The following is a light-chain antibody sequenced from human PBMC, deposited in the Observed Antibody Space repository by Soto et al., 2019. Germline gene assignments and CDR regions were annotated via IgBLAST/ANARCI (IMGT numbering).Light chain of an antibody. V-gene: IGLV2-8*01. CDR3: SSYAGSNTGV. CDR2: EVS. CDR1: SSDVGGYNS. Sequence: QSALTQPPSASGSPGQSVTISCTGTSSDVGGYNSVSWYQQHPGKAPKLMIYEVSKRPSGVPDRFSGSKSGNTASLTVSGLQAEDEADYYCSSYAGSNTGVCGGGTKVTVL. J-gene: IGLJ3*02.